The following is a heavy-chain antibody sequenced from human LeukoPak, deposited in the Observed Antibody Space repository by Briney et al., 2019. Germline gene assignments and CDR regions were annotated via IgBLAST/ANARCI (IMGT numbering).Heavy chain of an antibody. D-gene: IGHD2-2*01. J-gene: IGHJ4*02. CDR1: GFTASSTY. Sequence: GGSLRPSCAASGFTASSTYASWVRQAPGKGLWWVSVIYTGGSTYYAASVKGRFTISRDNSKNTLYLQINSLRAEDTAVYYCARGPRGCSTTSCSDYFDYWGQGTLVTVSS. CDR3: ARGPRGCSTTSCSDYFDY. V-gene: IGHV3-53*01. CDR2: IYTGGST.